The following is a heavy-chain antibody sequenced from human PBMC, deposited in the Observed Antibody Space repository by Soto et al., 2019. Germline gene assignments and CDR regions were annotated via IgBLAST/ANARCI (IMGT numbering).Heavy chain of an antibody. D-gene: IGHD3-10*01. J-gene: IGHJ4*02. CDR3: AKDCRGCYYGSGSYLRSRFDY. V-gene: IGHV3-23*01. CDR2: ISGSGGST. CDR1: GFTFSSYA. Sequence: GSLRLSCAASGFTFSSYAMSWVRQAPGKGLEWVSAISGSGGSTYYADSVKGRFTISRDNSKNTLYLQMNSLRAEDTAVYYCAKDCRGCYYGSGSYLRSRFDYWGQGTLVTVSS.